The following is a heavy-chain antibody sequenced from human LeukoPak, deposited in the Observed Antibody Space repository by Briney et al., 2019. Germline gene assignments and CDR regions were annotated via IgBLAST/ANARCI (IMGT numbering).Heavy chain of an antibody. CDR1: GYTFTGYG. J-gene: IGHJ3*02. V-gene: IGHV1-18*04. CDR2: ISAYNGNT. Sequence: ASVKVSCKASGYTFTGYGISWVRQAPGQGLEWMGWISAYNGNTNYAQKLQGRVTMTTDTSTSTAYMELRSLRSDDTAVYYCARDRRSSGDSDAFDIWGQGTMVTVSS. D-gene: IGHD6-19*01. CDR3: ARDRRSSGDSDAFDI.